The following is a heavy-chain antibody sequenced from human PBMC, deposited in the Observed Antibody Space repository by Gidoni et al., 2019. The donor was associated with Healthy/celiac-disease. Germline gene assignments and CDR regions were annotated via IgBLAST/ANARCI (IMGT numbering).Heavy chain of an antibody. CDR2: IYHSGST. CDR3: ARAEGGNLDY. J-gene: IGHJ4*02. CDR1: GYSISSGYY. D-gene: IGHD2-15*01. Sequence: QVQLQESGPGLVKPSETLALTCAVSGYSISSGYYWGWIRQPPGKGLEWIGSIYHSGSTYYNPSLKSRVTISVDTSKNQFSLKLSSVTAADTAVYYCARAEGGNLDYWGQGTLVTVSS. V-gene: IGHV4-38-2*01.